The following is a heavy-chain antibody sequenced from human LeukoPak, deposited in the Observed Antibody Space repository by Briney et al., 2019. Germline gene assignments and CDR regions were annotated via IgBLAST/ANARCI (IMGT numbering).Heavy chain of an antibody. CDR2: IYYSGST. CDR1: GGSISSYY. CDR3: ARGLNAADY. Sequence: SETLSLTCTVSGGSISSYYWSWVRQPPGKGLEWIGYIYYSGSTNYNPSLKSRVTISVDTSKNQFSLKLSSVTAADTAVYYCARGLNAADYWGRGTLVTVSS. V-gene: IGHV4-59*01. D-gene: IGHD3-16*01. J-gene: IGHJ4*02.